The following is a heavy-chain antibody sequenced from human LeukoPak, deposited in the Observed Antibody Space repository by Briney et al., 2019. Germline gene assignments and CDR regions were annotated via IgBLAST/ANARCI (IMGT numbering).Heavy chain of an antibody. CDR2: IYYSGST. Sequence: SETLSLTCTVSGGSISSYYWSWIRQPPGKGLEWIGYIYYSGSTNYNPSLKSRVTISVDTSKNQFSLKLSSVTDADTAAYYCARDRRSEDFWSGLDYWGQGTLVTVSS. D-gene: IGHD3-3*01. V-gene: IGHV4-59*01. CDR3: ARDRRSEDFWSGLDY. CDR1: GGSISSYY. J-gene: IGHJ4*02.